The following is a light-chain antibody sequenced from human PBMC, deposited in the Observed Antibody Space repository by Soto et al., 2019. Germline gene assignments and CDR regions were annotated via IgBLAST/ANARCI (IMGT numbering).Light chain of an antibody. CDR3: SSYTSSSTLI. CDR1: SSDVGGYNY. V-gene: IGLV2-14*01. CDR2: DVM. Sequence: QSVLTQPASVSGSPGQWITISCTGTSSDVGGYNYVSWYQQHPGKAPKVMIYDVMNRPSGVSNRFSGSKSGITASLTISGLQAEDEADYYCSSYTSSSTLIFGGGTKVTVL. J-gene: IGLJ2*01.